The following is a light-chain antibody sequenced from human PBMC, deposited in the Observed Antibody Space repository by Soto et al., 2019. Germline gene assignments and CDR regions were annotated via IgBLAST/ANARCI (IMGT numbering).Light chain of an antibody. Sequence: EIVLTHSPATLSLSPWEIATLSCRASQSIRSNYVAWYQQKPGQAPRLLIYGASSRATGIPDRFSGSGSGTDFTLTISRLEPEDFAVYYCQQYGSSPITFGQGTRLEIK. CDR1: QSIRSNY. J-gene: IGKJ5*01. V-gene: IGKV3-20*01. CDR2: GAS. CDR3: QQYGSSPIT.